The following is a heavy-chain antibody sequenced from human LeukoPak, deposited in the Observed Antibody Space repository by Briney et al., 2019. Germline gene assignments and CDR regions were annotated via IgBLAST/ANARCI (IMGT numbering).Heavy chain of an antibody. CDR1: GFTFSSYA. CDR2: ISGSGGST. CDR3: AKLHNLNSDY. Sequence: GGSLRLSCAASGFTFSSYAMNRVRQAPGKGLEWVSTISGSGGSTYYAGSVKGRFTISRDNSKNTLYLQMNSLRAEDTAVYYCAKLHNLNSDYWGQGTLVTVSS. J-gene: IGHJ4*02. D-gene: IGHD1-14*01. V-gene: IGHV3-23*01.